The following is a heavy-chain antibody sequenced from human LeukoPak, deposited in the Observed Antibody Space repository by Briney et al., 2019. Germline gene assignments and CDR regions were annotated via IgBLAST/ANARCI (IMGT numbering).Heavy chain of an antibody. CDR3: AREPGPGYFDY. D-gene: IGHD6-13*01. CDR1: GLTFSSHA. J-gene: IGHJ4*02. Sequence: GGSLRLSCAASGLTFSSHAMHWVCQAPGKGLEWVAVISHDGSDKHYTDSVKGRFTISRDNSRNTLYLQMNSLRAEDTAVYYCAREPGPGYFDYWGQGTLVTVSS. V-gene: IGHV3-30-3*01. CDR2: ISHDGSDK.